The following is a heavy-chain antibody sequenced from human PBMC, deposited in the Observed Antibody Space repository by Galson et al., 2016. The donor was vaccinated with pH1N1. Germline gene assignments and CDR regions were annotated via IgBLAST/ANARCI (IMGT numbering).Heavy chain of an antibody. J-gene: IGHJ4*02. Sequence: SVKVSCKASGYTFTSYGISWVRQAPGQGLEWMGWISAYNGNTNYAQKFQGRVTITADTSSNIGYMELSRLTSEDTAVYYCARGRDTSGYYFPLDQWGQGTLVTVSS. CDR3: ARGRDTSGYYFPLDQ. CDR2: ISAYNGNT. V-gene: IGHV1-18*01. D-gene: IGHD3-22*01. CDR1: GYTFTSYG.